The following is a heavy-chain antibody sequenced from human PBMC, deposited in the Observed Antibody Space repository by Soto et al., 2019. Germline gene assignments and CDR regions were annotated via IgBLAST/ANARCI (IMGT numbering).Heavy chain of an antibody. CDR1: GGSVSSGSYY. D-gene: IGHD1-7*01. J-gene: IGHJ5*02. CDR3: AREERWNSPVDP. CDR2: IYYSGST. V-gene: IGHV4-61*01. Sequence: SETLSLTCTVSGGSVSSGSYYWSWIRQPPGKGLEWIGYIYYSGSTNYNPSLKSRVTISVDTSKNQFSLKLSSVTAADTAVYYCAREERWNSPVDPWGQGTLVTVSS.